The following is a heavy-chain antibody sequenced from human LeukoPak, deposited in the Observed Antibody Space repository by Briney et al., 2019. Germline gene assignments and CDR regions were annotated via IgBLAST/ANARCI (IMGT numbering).Heavy chain of an antibody. CDR3: TRLKALEITWWPADY. J-gene: IGHJ4*02. CDR1: GGSVSSGSYY. CDR2: IYQSGRT. Sequence: PSETLSLTCTVSGGSVSSGSYYWSWVRQPPGKGLEWIGEIYQSGRTNYNPSLKSRVTMSVDKSKNQFSLSLASVTAADTAVYYCTRLKALEITWWPADYWGPGILVTVSS. V-gene: IGHV4-61*01. D-gene: IGHD2-15*01.